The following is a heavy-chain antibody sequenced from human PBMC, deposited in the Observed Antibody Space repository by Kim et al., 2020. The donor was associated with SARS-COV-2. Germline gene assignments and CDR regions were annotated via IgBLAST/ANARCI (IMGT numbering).Heavy chain of an antibody. V-gene: IGHV3-11*04. D-gene: IGHD2-2*01. J-gene: IGHJ3*02. Sequence: GGSLRLSCAASGFTFSDYYMSWIRQAPGKGLEWVSYISSSGSTIYYADSVKGRFTISRDNAKNSLYLQMNSLRAEDTAVYYCARGIVVVPAALDRSVGAFDIWGQGTMVTVSS. CDR3: ARGIVVVPAALDRSVGAFDI. CDR2: ISSSGSTI. CDR1: GFTFSDYY.